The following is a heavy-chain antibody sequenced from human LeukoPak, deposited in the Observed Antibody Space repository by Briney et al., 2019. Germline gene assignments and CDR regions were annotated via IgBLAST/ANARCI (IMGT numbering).Heavy chain of an antibody. CDR3: ARKVAGGTGYFDY. J-gene: IGHJ4*02. V-gene: IGHV3-74*01. Sequence: GSLRLSCAASGFTFSSYWMHWVRQAPGKGLVWVSRINSDGSSTSYADSVKGRFTISRDNAKNTLYLQMNSLRAEDTAVYFCARKVAGGTGYFDYWGQGTLVTVSS. CDR1: GFTFSSYW. D-gene: IGHD6-13*01. CDR2: INSDGSST.